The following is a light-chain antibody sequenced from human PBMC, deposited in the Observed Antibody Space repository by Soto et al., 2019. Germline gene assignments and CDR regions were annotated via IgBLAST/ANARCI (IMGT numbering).Light chain of an antibody. V-gene: IGLV1-40*01. CDR3: QSYDSSLSGYWV. J-gene: IGLJ3*02. Sequence: QSVLTQPPSVSGAPGQRVTISCTGSSSNIGAGYDVHWYQQLPGTAPKLLIYGNSNRPSGVPDRFSGSKSGTSAPLAITGLQAEDEADYYCQSYDSSLSGYWVFGGGIKLTVL. CDR2: GNS. CDR1: SSNIGAGYD.